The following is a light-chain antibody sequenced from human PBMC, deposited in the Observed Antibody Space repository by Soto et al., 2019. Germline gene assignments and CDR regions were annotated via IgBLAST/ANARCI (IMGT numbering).Light chain of an antibody. CDR1: ETIIDY. V-gene: IGKV1-39*01. CDR3: QQSFSAPRT. CDR2: SAS. J-gene: IGKJ2*01. Sequence: DIPMSQSPSSLSASVGDSVTITCRANETIIDYLNWYQQQPGEAPKLLIFSASSLHSGVPSRFRGSGSGTHFTLTISSLQPEDFATYFCQQSFSAPRTFGQGTKLQAK.